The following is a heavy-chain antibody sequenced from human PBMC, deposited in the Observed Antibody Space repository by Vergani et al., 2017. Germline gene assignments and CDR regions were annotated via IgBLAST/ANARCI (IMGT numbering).Heavy chain of an antibody. CDR2: IYYSGST. CDR3: ARVRRDDSSGYYYYYGMDV. V-gene: IGHV4-30-4*01. D-gene: IGHD3-22*01. J-gene: IGHJ6*02. CDR1: GGSISSGDYY. Sequence: QVQLQESGPGLVQPSQTLSLTCTVSGGSISSGDYYWSWIRQPPGKGLEWIGYIYYSGSTYYNPSLKSRVTMSVDTSKNQFSLKLSSGTAADTAVYYCARVRRDDSSGYYYYYGMDVWGQGTTVTVSS.